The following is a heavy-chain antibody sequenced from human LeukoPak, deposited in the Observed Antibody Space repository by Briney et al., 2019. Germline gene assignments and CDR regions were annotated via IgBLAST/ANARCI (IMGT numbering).Heavy chain of an antibody. CDR1: GFTFSSSW. V-gene: IGHV3-7*01. Sequence: GGSLRLSCAASGFTFSSSWMNWVRQAPGKGLEWVANIKQDGSEKYYVDSVKGRFTISRDNAKNSLYRQMNTLRAEDTAVYYCASLDYWGQGTLVTVSS. CDR2: IKQDGSEK. CDR3: ASLDY. J-gene: IGHJ4*02.